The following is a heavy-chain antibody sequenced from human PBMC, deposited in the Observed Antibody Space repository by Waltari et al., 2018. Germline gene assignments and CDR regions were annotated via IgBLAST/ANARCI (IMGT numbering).Heavy chain of an antibody. CDR3: TSRIAVAGPIGY. V-gene: IGHV3-73*01. CDR1: GFTFSGSA. CDR2: IRSKANSYAT. D-gene: IGHD6-19*01. J-gene: IGHJ4*02. Sequence: EVQLVESGGGLVQPGGSLKLSCAASGFTFSGSAMHWVRQASGKGLEWVGRIRSKANSYATAYAASVKGRFTISRDDSKNTAYLQMNSLKTEDTAVYYCTSRIAVAGPIGYWGRGTLVTVSS.